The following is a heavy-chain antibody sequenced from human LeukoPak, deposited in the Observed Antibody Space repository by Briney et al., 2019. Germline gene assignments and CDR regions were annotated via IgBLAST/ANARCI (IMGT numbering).Heavy chain of an antibody. J-gene: IGHJ4*02. V-gene: IGHV3-7*01. CDR2: IKQDGSEK. CDR1: GFTFSSYW. D-gene: IGHD3-10*01. Sequence: PGGSLRLSCAASGFTFSSYWMSWVRQAPGKGLEWVANIKQDGSEKYYVDSVKGRFTISRDNAKNSLYLHMNSLRAEDTAVYYCARDSTMVRGVITPQFDYWGQGTLVTVSS. CDR3: ARDSTMVRGVITPQFDY.